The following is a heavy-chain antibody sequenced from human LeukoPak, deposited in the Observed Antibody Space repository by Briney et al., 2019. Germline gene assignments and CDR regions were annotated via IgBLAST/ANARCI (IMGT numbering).Heavy chain of an antibody. Sequence: SGTLSLTCAVSGGSISSSNWWCWVRQPPGKGLEWIGEIYHSGSTNYNPSLKSRITISVDKSKNQFSLKLSSVTAADTAVYYCASHYSSSWTDYPYYYGMDVWGQGTTVTVSS. CDR3: ASHYSSSWTDYPYYYGMDV. CDR1: GGSISSSNW. V-gene: IGHV4-4*02. D-gene: IGHD6-13*01. J-gene: IGHJ6*02. CDR2: IYHSGST.